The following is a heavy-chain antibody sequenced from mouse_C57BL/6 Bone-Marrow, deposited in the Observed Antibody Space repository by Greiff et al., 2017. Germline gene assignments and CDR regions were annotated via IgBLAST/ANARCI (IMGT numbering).Heavy chain of an antibody. Sequence: VQLQQSGPGMVKPSQSLSLTCTVTGYSITSGYDWHWIRHFPGNKLEWMGYISYSGSTNYNPSLKSRISITHDTSKNHFFLKLNSVTTEDTATXYCARDLLLGGYFDVWGTGTTVTVSS. CDR1: GYSITSGYD. J-gene: IGHJ1*03. CDR2: ISYSGST. D-gene: IGHD1-1*01. V-gene: IGHV3-1*01. CDR3: ARDLLLGGYFDV.